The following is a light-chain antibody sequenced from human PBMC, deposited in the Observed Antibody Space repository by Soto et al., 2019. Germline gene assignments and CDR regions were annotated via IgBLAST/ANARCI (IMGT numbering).Light chain of an antibody. CDR2: GNS. J-gene: IGLJ1*01. V-gene: IGLV1-40*01. CDR1: SSNIGADYD. Sequence: QSVLTQPPSVSGSAGQRVTISCTGSSSNIGADYDVHWYQQLPGAAPKLLIYGNSNRPSGVPDRFSGSKSGTSASLAIIGLKAEDEADYYCQSSERGLSGYVFGTGTKVTVL. CDR3: QSSERGLSGYV.